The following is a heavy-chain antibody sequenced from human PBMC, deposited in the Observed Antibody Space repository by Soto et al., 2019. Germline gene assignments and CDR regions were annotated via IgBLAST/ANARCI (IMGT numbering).Heavy chain of an antibody. V-gene: IGHV3-7*02. CDR3: VRPSSSWYYDY. D-gene: IGHD6-13*01. Sequence: GGSLRLSCAASGFTFSSYWMSWVRQAPGKGLEWVANIKQDGSEKYYVDSVKGRFTISRDNAKNTLYLQMNSLRTEDTAVYYCVRPSSSWYYDYWGQGTLVTVSS. J-gene: IGHJ4*02. CDR1: GFTFSSYW. CDR2: IKQDGSEK.